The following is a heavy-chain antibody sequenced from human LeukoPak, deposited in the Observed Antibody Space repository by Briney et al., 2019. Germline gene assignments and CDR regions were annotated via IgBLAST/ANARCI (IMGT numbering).Heavy chain of an antibody. D-gene: IGHD5-18*01. Sequence: GGTLRLSCAASGFTFCSYWMHWVRQAPGKGLVWVSRINSDGSSTSYADSVKGRFTISRDNAKNTLYLQMNSLRAEDTAVYYCARESGYSYGLNWFDRWGQGTLVTVSS. CDR2: INSDGSST. CDR3: ARESGYSYGLNWFDR. J-gene: IGHJ5*02. CDR1: GFTFCSYW. V-gene: IGHV3-74*01.